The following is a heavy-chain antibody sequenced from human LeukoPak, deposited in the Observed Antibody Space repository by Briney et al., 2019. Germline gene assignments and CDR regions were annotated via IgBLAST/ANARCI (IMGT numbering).Heavy chain of an antibody. CDR1: GGSISSYY. CDR2: IDDSGRT. CDR3: ARHGGAYSFDY. J-gene: IGHJ4*02. Sequence: SETLSLTCIVSGGSISSYYWSWIRQPPGKGLEWIGYIDDSGRTNYNPSLKSRVTISVATSKNQFSLKLISESAADTAVYYCARHGGAYSFDYWGQGALVTVSS. V-gene: IGHV4-59*08. D-gene: IGHD2-21*01.